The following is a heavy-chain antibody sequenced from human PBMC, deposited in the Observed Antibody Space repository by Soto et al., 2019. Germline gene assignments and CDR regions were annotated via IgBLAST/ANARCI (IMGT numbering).Heavy chain of an antibody. CDR3: ARGGDDSKVGRT. J-gene: IGHJ5*02. Sequence: PSETLSLTCTVSGGSISTYYWSWIRQPLGKGLEWIGYIYYSGIANYNPSLKSRVTISVDTSKNQFSLKLSSVTAADTAVYCCARGGDDSKVGRTWGQGTLVTVSS. CDR2: IYYSGIA. V-gene: IGHV4-59*12. D-gene: IGHD1-26*01. CDR1: GGSISTYY.